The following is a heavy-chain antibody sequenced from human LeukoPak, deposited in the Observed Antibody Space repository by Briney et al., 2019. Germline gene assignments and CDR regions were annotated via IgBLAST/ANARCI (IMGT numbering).Heavy chain of an antibody. CDR1: GYTFTSYD. J-gene: IGHJ4*02. D-gene: IGHD7-27*01. CDR3: VRTPPNWGFDY. V-gene: IGHV1-8*01. Sequence: ASVKVSCKASGYTFTSYDINWVRQATGQGLEWMGWMNPNSGNTGYAQKFQGRVTMTSDSSISTAYMELSSLRSEDTAIYYCVRTPPNWGFDYWGQGTLVTVSS. CDR2: MNPNSGNT.